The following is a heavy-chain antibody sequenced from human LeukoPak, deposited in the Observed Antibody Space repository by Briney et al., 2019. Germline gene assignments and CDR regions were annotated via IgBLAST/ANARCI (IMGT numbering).Heavy chain of an antibody. CDR1: GGSFSGYY. J-gene: IGHJ6*02. Sequence: SETLSLTCAVYGGSFSGYYWSWIRQPPGKGLEWIGEINHSGSTNYNPSLKSRVTISVDTSKNQFSLKLSSVTAADTAVYYCARTMVRGYYYGMDVWAKGPRSPSP. CDR2: INHSGST. CDR3: ARTMVRGYYYGMDV. V-gene: IGHV4-34*01. D-gene: IGHD3-10*01.